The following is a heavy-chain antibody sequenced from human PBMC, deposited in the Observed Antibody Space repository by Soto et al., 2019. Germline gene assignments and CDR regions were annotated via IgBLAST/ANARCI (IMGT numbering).Heavy chain of an antibody. Sequence: VQLLESGGALVQPGGSLRLSCAASGFTFSSYAIYWVRQAPGKGLEWVSTISNSGDTYYADSVEGRFTISRDNSKDTVYRQMNSLRAEDTAVYYCTKPKYRGVVVNVWGQGTTVTVSS. V-gene: IGHV3-23*01. CDR3: TKPKYRGVVVNV. J-gene: IGHJ6*02. CDR2: ISNSGDT. CDR1: GFTFSSYA. D-gene: IGHD3-10*01.